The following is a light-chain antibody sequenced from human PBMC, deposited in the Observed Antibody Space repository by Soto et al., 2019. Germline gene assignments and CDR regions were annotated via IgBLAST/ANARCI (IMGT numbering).Light chain of an antibody. CDR2: DVS. CDR1: RNDVGGYNF. J-gene: IGLJ3*02. V-gene: IGLV2-14*01. Sequence: QSALTQPASVSGSPGQSITIPCTGTRNDVGGYNFVSWYQQHPGKAPKVMIYDVSNRPSGVSNRFSGSKSGNTASLTISGLQAEDEADYHCGAWDDSLNGWVFGGGTKLTVL. CDR3: GAWDDSLNGWV.